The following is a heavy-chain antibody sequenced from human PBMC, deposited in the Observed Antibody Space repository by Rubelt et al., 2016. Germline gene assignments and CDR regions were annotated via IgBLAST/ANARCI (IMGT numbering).Heavy chain of an antibody. CDR2: IIPIFGTA. CDR3: AREGDGSDSKPYYFDY. V-gene: IGHV1-69*06. CDR1: GGTFSSYA. D-gene: IGHD5-24*01. J-gene: IGHJ4*02. Sequence: QVQLVQSGAEVKKPGSSVKVSCKASGGTFSSYAISWVRQAPGQGLEWMGGIIPIFGTANYAQKFQGRVTITADKSTGTAYMELSSLRSEDTAAYYCAREGDGSDSKPYYFDYWGQGTLVTVSS.